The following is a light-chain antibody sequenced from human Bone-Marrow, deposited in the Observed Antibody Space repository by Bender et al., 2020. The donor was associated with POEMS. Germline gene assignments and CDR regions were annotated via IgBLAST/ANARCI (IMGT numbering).Light chain of an antibody. J-gene: IGLJ1*01. Sequence: QSALTQPASVSGSPGQSVTISCTGTNSDDGAYTSVSWYQQHPGKAPKLLISSVSVRPSGISNRFSGSKSGNTASPTISGLQAEDEADYYCCSYAGVGVFGTGTRVTVL. CDR3: CSYAGVGV. CDR1: NSDDGAYTS. V-gene: IGLV2-14*03. CDR2: SVS.